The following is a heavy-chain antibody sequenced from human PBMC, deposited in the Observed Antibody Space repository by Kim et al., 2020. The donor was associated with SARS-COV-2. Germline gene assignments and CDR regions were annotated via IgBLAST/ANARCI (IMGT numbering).Heavy chain of an antibody. J-gene: IGHJ6*02. V-gene: IGHV3-73*01. CDR1: GFTFSGSA. CDR3: TRRLRYCSGGSCYGSYGMDV. CDR2: IRSKANSYAT. Sequence: GGSLRLSCAASGFTFSGSAMHWVRQASGKGLEWVGRIRSKANSYATAYAASVKGRFTISRDDSKNTAYLQMNSLKTEDTAVYYCTRRLRYCSGGSCYGSYGMDVWGQGTTGTVSS. D-gene: IGHD2-15*01.